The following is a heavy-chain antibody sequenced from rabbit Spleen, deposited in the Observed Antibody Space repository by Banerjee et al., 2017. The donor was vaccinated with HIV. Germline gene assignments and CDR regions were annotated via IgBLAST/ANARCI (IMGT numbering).Heavy chain of an antibody. V-gene: IGHV1S40*01. CDR1: GFDFSSYG. D-gene: IGHD7-1*01. Sequence: QSLEESGGGLVKPGASLTLSCKASGFDFSSYGVSWVRQAPGKGLEWIACINTVTGKTVYASWAKGRFIMSRTSSTTVTLQMTSLTVADTATYFCARDTGTSFSSYGMDLWGPGTLVTVS. CDR3: ARDTGTSFSSYGMDL. CDR2: INTVTGKT. J-gene: IGHJ6*01.